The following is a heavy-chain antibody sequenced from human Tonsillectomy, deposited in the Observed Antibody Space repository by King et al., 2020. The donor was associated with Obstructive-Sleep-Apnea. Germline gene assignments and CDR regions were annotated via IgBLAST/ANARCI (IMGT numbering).Heavy chain of an antibody. CDR1: GFSLSTSGVG. CDR2: IYWDDDK. Sequence: TLKESGPTLVKPTQTLTLTCTFSGFSLSTSGVGVGWIRQPPGKALEWLALIYWDDDKRYSPSLKSRLTITKDTSKNQVVLTMTNMDPVDTATYYCALRRIDYDSSGYYYGGGYFQHWGEGTLVTVSS. V-gene: IGHV2-5*02. J-gene: IGHJ1*01. CDR3: ALRRIDYDSSGYYYGGGYFQH. D-gene: IGHD3-22*01.